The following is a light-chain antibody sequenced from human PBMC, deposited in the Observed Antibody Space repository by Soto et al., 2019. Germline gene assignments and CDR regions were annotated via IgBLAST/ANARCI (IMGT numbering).Light chain of an antibody. CDR1: SSNIGGNS. CDR3: GSWDSSLSAYV. Sequence: QSLLTQPPSLSAAPGQKVTISCSGSSSNIGGNSVSWYQQLPGTAPKLLIYDDDKRPSGIPDRFSGSKSGTSATLGITGFQTGDEADYYCGSWDSSLSAYVFATGTKVTVL. J-gene: IGLJ1*01. V-gene: IGLV1-51*01. CDR2: DDD.